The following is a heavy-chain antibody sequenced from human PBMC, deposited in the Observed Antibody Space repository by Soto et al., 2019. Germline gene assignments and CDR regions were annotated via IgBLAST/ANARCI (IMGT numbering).Heavy chain of an antibody. V-gene: IGHV4-4*02. CDR3: ARLVYDTRLNYMYFDF. J-gene: IGHJ4*02. CDR1: GVSISSGNW. D-gene: IGHD3-10*01. CDR2: IFHDGTA. Sequence: SETLSLTCAVSGVSISSGNWWTWVRQSPQRGLEYIGEIFHDGTANYYPSFERRVAISVDTFKNQFSLELTSVTAADTAIYFCARLVYDTRLNYMYFDFWGQGTLVTVSS.